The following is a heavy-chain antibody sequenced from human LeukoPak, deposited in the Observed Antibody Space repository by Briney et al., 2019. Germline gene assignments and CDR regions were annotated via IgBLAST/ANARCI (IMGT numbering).Heavy chain of an antibody. Sequence: ASVKVSCKASGYTFTSYGISWVRQAPGQGLEWMGWISAYNGNTNYAQKLQGRVTMTTDTSTSTAYMELRSLRPDDTAVYYCARRYSSGWFGGAFDIWGQGTMVTVSS. CDR3: ARRYSSGWFGGAFDI. CDR1: GYTFTSYG. CDR2: ISAYNGNT. J-gene: IGHJ3*02. V-gene: IGHV1-18*01. D-gene: IGHD6-19*01.